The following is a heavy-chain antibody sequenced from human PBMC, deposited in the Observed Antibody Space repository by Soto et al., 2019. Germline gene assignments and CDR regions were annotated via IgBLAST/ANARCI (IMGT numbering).Heavy chain of an antibody. CDR2: ISAYNGNT. Sequence: GAPGKVSCQASCYTFTSLGISWVRPAPGQRPEWMGWISAYNGNTNYAQKLQGRVTMTTDTSTSTAYMELRSLRSDDTAVYYCARTIFGVVIHYYYYGMDVWGQGTTVTVSS. CDR1: CYTFTSLG. CDR3: ARTIFGVVIHYYYYGMDV. V-gene: IGHV1-18*01. J-gene: IGHJ6*02. D-gene: IGHD3-3*01.